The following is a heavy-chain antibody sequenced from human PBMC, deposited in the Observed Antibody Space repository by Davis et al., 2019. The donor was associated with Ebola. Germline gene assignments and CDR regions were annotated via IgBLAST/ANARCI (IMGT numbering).Heavy chain of an antibody. CDR3: ARDRVQGVIITAYGMDV. J-gene: IGHJ6*02. CDR2: ISGSGGST. D-gene: IGHD3-10*01. CDR1: GLDFSIHA. V-gene: IGHV3-23*01. Sequence: GGSLRPSCAASGLDFSIHAMSWVRQTPGKGLEWVSGISGSGGSTYFADSVQGRFTISRDNSKNTLYLQMNSLRVEDTAVYYCARDRVQGVIITAYGMDVWGQGTTVTVSS.